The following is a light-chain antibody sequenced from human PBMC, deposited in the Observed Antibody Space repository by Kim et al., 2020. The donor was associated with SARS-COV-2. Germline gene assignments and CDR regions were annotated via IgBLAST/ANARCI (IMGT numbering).Light chain of an antibody. V-gene: IGKV1-5*03. CDR2: LAS. CDR3: QHYSRFPYT. Sequence: YASVGDRVTITGRASQTISTWLAWYQQKPGKAPNLLIYLASTLESGVPSRFIGSGSGTEFTLTIDSLQPDDFATYYCQHYSRFPYTFGQGTKLEF. CDR1: QTISTW. J-gene: IGKJ2*01.